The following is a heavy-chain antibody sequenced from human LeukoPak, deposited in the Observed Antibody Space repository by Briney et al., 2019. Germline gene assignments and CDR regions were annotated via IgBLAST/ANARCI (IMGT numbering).Heavy chain of an antibody. J-gene: IGHJ3*02. CDR3: ARGRIGTTGVHGFDI. CDR2: ISAYNGNT. V-gene: IGHV1-18*01. Sequence: ASVKVSCKASGYTFTSYGISWVRQAPGQGLEWMGWISAYNGNTNYAQKLQGRVTMTTDTSTSTAYMELRSLRSDDTAVYYCARGRIGTTGVHGFDIWGQGTMVTVSS. D-gene: IGHD1-1*01. CDR1: GYTFTSYG.